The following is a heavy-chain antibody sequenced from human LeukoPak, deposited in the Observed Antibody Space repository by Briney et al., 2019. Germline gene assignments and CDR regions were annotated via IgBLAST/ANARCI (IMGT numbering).Heavy chain of an antibody. CDR3: ARGSEYYDSSGYLYYFDY. D-gene: IGHD3-22*01. V-gene: IGHV1-2*02. CDR2: INPNSGGT. Sequence: ASVKVSCKASGYTFTGYYMHWVRQAPGQGLEWMGWINPNSGGTNYAQKFQGRVTMTRDTSISTAYMELNRLRSDDTAVYYCARGSEYYDSSGYLYYFDYWGQGTLVTVSS. CDR1: GYTFTGYY. J-gene: IGHJ4*02.